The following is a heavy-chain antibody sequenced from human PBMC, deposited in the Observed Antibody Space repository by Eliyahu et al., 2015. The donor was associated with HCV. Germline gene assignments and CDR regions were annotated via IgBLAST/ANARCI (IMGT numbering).Heavy chain of an antibody. J-gene: IGHJ4*02. CDR2: GNR. CDR3: ARGYPQSCRSITCPSPFDY. D-gene: IGHD2-2*01. V-gene: IGHV1-18*01. Sequence: GNRKFAQNFQSRVTLTADTSTNTAYMELRSLTSDDTAVYYCARGYPQSCRSITCPSPFDYWGQGTLVTVS.